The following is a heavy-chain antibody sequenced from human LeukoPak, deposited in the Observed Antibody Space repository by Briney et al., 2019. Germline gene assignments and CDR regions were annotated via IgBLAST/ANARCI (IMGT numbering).Heavy chain of an antibody. CDR1: GDSINSRSYY. CDR3: ARDRLSLGAFDI. Sequence: EPSETLSLTCAVSGDSINSRSYYWAWIRQPPGKGLEWIGSIYHSESTYYNPSLKSRVTISLDTSKNQFSLRLSSLTAADTAVYYCARDRLSLGAFDIWGQGTMVTVSS. D-gene: IGHD7-27*01. V-gene: IGHV4-39*07. CDR2: IYHSEST. J-gene: IGHJ3*02.